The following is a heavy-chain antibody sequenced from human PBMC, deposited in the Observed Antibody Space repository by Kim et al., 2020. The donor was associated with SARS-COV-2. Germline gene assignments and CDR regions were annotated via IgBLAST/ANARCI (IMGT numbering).Heavy chain of an antibody. Sequence: ASVKVSCKVSGYTLTELSMHWVRQAPGKGLEWMGGFDPEDGETIYAQKFQGRVTKTEDTSTDTAYMELSSLRSEDTAGYYCATYPGVWSGYSANWFDPGGQRTVVTVSS. D-gene: IGHD3-3*01. V-gene: IGHV1-24*01. CDR3: ATYPGVWSGYSANWFDP. CDR1: GYTLTELS. CDR2: FDPEDGET. J-gene: IGHJ5*02.